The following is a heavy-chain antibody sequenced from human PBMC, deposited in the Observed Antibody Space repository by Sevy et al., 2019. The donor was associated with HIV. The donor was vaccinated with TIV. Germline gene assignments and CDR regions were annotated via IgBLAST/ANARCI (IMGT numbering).Heavy chain of an antibody. J-gene: IGHJ6*02. D-gene: IGHD3-16*01. CDR2: IYPGDSDT. CDR3: ARGARGTLPSYYYYGLNI. Sequence: GESLKISCQSSGYKFSDYWIAWVRQMPGNGLEWMGIIYPGDSDTRYSPSLQGQVTISVDKSISTAYLEWSSLKASDTAIYYCARGARGTLPSYYYYGLNIWGQGTTVTVSS. V-gene: IGHV5-51*01. CDR1: GYKFSDYW.